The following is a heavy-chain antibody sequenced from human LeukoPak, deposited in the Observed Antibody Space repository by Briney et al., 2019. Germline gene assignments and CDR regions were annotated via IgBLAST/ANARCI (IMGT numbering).Heavy chain of an antibody. Sequence: GSLRLSCAASGFTFSSYWMSWIRQPPGKGLEWIGEINHSGSTNYNPSLKSRVTISVDTSKNQFSLKLSSVTAADTAVYYCARRFRYSGSYPDAFDIWGQGTMVTVSS. D-gene: IGHD1-26*01. V-gene: IGHV4-34*01. CDR2: INHSGST. CDR3: ARRFRYSGSYPDAFDI. J-gene: IGHJ3*02. CDR1: GFTFSSYW.